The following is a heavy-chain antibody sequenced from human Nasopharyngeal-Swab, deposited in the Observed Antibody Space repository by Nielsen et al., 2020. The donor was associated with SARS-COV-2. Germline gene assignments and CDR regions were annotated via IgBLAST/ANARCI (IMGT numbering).Heavy chain of an antibody. J-gene: IGHJ2*01. Sequence: GESLKISCAASGFTFSSYSMNWVRQAPGKGLEWVSSISSSSYIYYADSVKGRFTISRDNAKNSLYLQMNSLRAEDTAVYYCARGYFDLWGRGTLVTVSS. V-gene: IGHV3-21*01. CDR1: GFTFSSYS. CDR3: ARGYFDL. CDR2: ISSSSYI.